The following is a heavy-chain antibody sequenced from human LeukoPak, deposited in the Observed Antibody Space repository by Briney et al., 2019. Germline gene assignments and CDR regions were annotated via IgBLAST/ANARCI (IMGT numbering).Heavy chain of an antibody. CDR3: ARGLRPYYYDSSGYYTYDY. V-gene: IGHV1-69*05. D-gene: IGHD3-22*01. CDR2: IIPIFGTA. J-gene: IGHJ4*02. Sequence: SVKVSCKASGGTFSSYAISWVRQAPGQGLEWMGGIIPIFGTANYAQKFQGRVTITTDESTSTAYMELSSLRSEDTAVYYCARGLRPYYYDSSGYYTYDYWGQGTLVTVYS. CDR1: GGTFSSYA.